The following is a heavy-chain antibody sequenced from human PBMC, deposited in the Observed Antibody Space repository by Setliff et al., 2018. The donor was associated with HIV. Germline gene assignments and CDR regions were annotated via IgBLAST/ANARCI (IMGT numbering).Heavy chain of an antibody. V-gene: IGHV4-39*01. CDR2: IYYTGNS. Sequence: PSETLSLTCTVSGDYIGSRAYYWAWIRQPPGKGLEWIATIYYTGNSYYNPSLQSRVSISVDTSNNQFSLKLHSVSTSDRGVYFCARLGESGYDFRGFFDFWGPGMLVT. CDR3: ARLGESGYDFRGFFDF. J-gene: IGHJ4*02. CDR1: GDYIGSRAYY. D-gene: IGHD5-12*01.